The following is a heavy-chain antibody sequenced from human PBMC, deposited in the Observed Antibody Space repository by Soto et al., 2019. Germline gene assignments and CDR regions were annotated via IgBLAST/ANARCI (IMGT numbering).Heavy chain of an antibody. CDR1: GGSFSGYY. Sequence: ASETLSLTCAVYGGSFSGYYWSWIRQPPGKGLEWIGEINHSGSTNYNPSLKSRVTISVDTSKNQFSLKLSSVTAADTAVYYCARDIVVPGYYYGMDVWGQGTTVTVSS. CDR3: ARDIVVPGYYYGMDV. D-gene: IGHD2-2*01. V-gene: IGHV4-34*01. J-gene: IGHJ6*02. CDR2: INHSGST.